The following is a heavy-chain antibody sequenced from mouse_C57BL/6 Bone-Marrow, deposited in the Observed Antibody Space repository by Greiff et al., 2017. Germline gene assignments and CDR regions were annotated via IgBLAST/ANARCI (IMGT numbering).Heavy chain of an antibody. J-gene: IGHJ3*01. V-gene: IGHV3-8*01. Sequence: EVKLVESGPGLAKPSQTLSLTCSVTGYSITSDYWNWIRKFPGNKLEYMGYISYSGSTYYNPSLKSRISITRDTSKNQYYLQLNSVTTEDTATYYCARSYDYDRTWFAYWGQGTLVTVSA. CDR2: ISYSGST. CDR3: ARSYDYDRTWFAY. CDR1: GYSITSDY. D-gene: IGHD2-4*01.